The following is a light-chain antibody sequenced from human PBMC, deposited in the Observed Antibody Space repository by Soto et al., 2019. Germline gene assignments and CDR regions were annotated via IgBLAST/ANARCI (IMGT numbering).Light chain of an antibody. CDR3: QHYKNYPWT. CDR1: QGVGRY. Sequence: AIRMTQSPSSLSASAGDRVAIACRASQGVGRYLAWYQQKPGQAPKLLIYGASTLQSGVPSRFSGGGSGTDFTLTISCLQSEDFATYYYQHYKNYPWTFGQGTKVEIK. CDR2: GAS. J-gene: IGKJ1*01. V-gene: IGKV1-8*01.